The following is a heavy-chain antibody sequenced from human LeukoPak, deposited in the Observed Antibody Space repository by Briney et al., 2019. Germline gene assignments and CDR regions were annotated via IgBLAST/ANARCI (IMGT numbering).Heavy chain of an antibody. CDR2: IYHSGST. J-gene: IGHJ4*02. D-gene: IGHD2-15*01. CDR3: ARRSEFDNTHYHYFDY. CDR1: GGSIDSRSYY. Sequence: PSETLSLTCTVSGGSIDSRSYYWDWIRQAPGKGLEWIWTIYHSGSTEYNPSLKSRVAIFVDTSKNHFSLILHSVAAADTAVYYCARRSEFDNTHYHYFDYWGQGALVTVSS. V-gene: IGHV4-39*02.